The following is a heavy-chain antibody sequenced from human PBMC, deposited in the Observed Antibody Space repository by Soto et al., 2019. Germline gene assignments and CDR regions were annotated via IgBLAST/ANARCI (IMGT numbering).Heavy chain of an antibody. CDR1: GSSISSSGYY. CDR2: MYYNVGT. D-gene: IGHD3-16*01. Sequence: SETLSLTCIVSGSSISSSGYYWGWIRQPPGKGLEWIASMYYNVGTYYNPSLKSRVTISVDTSANQFSLKLSSVTAADTAVYYCARLPPRHWVDYWGQGTLVTVSS. V-gene: IGHV4-39*01. CDR3: ARLPPRHWVDY. J-gene: IGHJ4*02.